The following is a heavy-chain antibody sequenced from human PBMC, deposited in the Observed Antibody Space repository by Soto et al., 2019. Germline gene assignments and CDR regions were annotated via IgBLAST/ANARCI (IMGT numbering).Heavy chain of an antibody. D-gene: IGHD2-15*01. J-gene: IGHJ3*02. CDR3: ARGLGSNYCSGGSCYLAFDI. CDR2: IIPIFGTA. CDR1: GGTFSSYA. V-gene: IGHV1-69*13. Sequence: SVKVSCKASGGTFSSYAISWVRQAPGQGLEWMGGIIPIFGTANYAQKFQGRVTITADESTSTAYMELSSLRSEDTAVYYCARGLGSNYCSGGSCYLAFDIWGQGTMVTVSS.